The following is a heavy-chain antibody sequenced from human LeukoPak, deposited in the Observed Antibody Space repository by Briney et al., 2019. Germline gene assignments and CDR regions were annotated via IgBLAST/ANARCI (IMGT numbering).Heavy chain of an antibody. Sequence: GGSLRLSCAACGFTFSRYDMHWVRQATGKGLEWVSAIGTAGDTYYADSVKGRFTISRDNSKNTLYLQMNSLRAEDTAVYYCARVTYGSGTYGAFDYWGQGTLVTVSS. CDR2: IGTAGDT. CDR3: ARVTYGSGTYGAFDY. D-gene: IGHD3-10*01. V-gene: IGHV3-13*01. J-gene: IGHJ4*02. CDR1: GFTFSRYD.